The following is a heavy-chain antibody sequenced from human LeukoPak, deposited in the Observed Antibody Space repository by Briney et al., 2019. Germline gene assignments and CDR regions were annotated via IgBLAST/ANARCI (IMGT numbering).Heavy chain of an antibody. CDR3: ARTRTYSSYDILTGYYDY. CDR2: IYTSGST. CDR1: GGSISSGSYY. Sequence: SETPSLTCTVSGGSISSGSYYWSWIRQPAGKGLEWIGRIYTSGSTNYNPSLKSRVTMSVDTSKNQFSLKLSSVTAADTAVYYCARTRTYSSYDILTGYYDYWGQGTLVTVSS. J-gene: IGHJ4*02. D-gene: IGHD3-9*01. V-gene: IGHV4-61*02.